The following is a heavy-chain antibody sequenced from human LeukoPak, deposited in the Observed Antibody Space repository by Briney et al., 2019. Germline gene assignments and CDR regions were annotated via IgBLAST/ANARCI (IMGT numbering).Heavy chain of an antibody. Sequence: GRSLRLSCAASGFTFSSYGMHWDRQAPGKGLEWVAVISYDGSNKYYADSVKGRFTISRDNSKNTLYLQMNSLRAEDTAVYYCAKGRGALNAFDIWGQGTMVTVSS. CDR1: GFTFSSYG. CDR3: AKGRGALNAFDI. J-gene: IGHJ3*02. D-gene: IGHD3-10*01. V-gene: IGHV3-30*18. CDR2: ISYDGSNK.